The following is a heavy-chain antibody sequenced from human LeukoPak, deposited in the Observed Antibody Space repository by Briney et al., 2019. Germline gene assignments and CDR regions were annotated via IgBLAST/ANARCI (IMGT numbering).Heavy chain of an antibody. CDR1: GGSFSGYY. J-gene: IGHJ4*02. CDR3: ARMVRGVIY. D-gene: IGHD3-10*01. Sequence: SETLSLTCAVYGGSFSGYYWSWIRQPPGKGLEWIGEINHSGSTNYNPSLKSRVTISVDTPKNQFSLKLSSVTAADTAVYYCARMVRGVIYWGQGTLVTVSS. CDR2: INHSGST. V-gene: IGHV4-34*01.